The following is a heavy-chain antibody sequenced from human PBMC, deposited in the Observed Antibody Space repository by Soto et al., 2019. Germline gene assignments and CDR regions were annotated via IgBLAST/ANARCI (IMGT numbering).Heavy chain of an antibody. D-gene: IGHD3-10*01. J-gene: IGHJ6*02. CDR2: IYPGDSDT. CDR1: GYSFTSYW. Sequence: PGESLKISCKGSGYSFTSYWIGWVRQMPGKGLEWMGIIYPGDSDTRYSPSFQGQVTISADKSISTAYLQWSSLKASDTAMYYCARHGEIGRYYYGMDVWGQGTTVTVSS. V-gene: IGHV5-51*01. CDR3: ARHGEIGRYYYGMDV.